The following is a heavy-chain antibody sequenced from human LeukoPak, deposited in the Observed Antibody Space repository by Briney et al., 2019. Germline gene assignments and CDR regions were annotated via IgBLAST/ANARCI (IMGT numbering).Heavy chain of an antibody. V-gene: IGHV4-34*01. CDR1: GFTFSSYE. J-gene: IGHJ3*02. D-gene: IGHD4-17*01. CDR2: IKHGGGT. CDR3: ARGPDYYGDYIRWFPDAFHI. Sequence: PGGSLRLSCAASGFTFSSYEMNWVRQSPGKGLEWIGEIKHGGGTNYNPSLMGRVTISVDTSKNQFSLMLTSVTAADTAVYYCARGPDYYGDYIRWFPDAFHIWGRGTVVSVSS.